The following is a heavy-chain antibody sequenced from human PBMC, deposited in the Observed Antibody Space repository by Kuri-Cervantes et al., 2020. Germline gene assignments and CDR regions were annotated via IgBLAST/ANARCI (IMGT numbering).Heavy chain of an antibody. V-gene: IGHV3-73*01. Sequence: GESLKISCAAFGFTFSGSTVHWVRQTSGKGLEWVGRIRSKANNYATAYAASVTGRFTISRDDSKNTAYLQMNRLKTEDTAVYYCARMYYYDSSGYPSYYYYMDVWGKGTTVTVSS. J-gene: IGHJ6*03. D-gene: IGHD3-22*01. CDR1: GFTFSGST. CDR3: ARMYYYDSSGYPSYYYYMDV. CDR2: IRSKANNYAT.